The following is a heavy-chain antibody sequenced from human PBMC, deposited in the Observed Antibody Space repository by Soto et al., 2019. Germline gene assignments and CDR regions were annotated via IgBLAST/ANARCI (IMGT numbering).Heavy chain of an antibody. CDR2: IWYDGSNK. CDR3: ASALHEPYCSSTSCQRYHCFDP. D-gene: IGHD2-2*01. J-gene: IGHJ5*02. Sequence: QVQLVESGGGVVQPGRSLRLSCAASGFTFSSYGMHWVRQAPGKGLEWVAVIWYDGSNKYYADSVKGRFTISRDNSKNTPYLQMNSLRVEDTAVYYCASALHEPYCSSTSCQRYHCFDPWGQGTLVTVSS. CDR1: GFTFSSYG. V-gene: IGHV3-33*01.